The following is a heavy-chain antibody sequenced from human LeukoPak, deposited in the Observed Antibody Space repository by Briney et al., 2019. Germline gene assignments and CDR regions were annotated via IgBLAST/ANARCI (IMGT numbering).Heavy chain of an antibody. V-gene: IGHV3-33*06. D-gene: IGHD6-19*01. J-gene: IGHJ4*02. CDR1: GFTFSSYG. CDR2: IWYDGSNK. CDR3: AKDLSQQWLGYFDY. Sequence: GGSLRLSCAASGFTFSSYGMHWVRQAPGKGLEWVAVIWYDGSNKYYADSVKGRFTISRDNSKNTLYLQMNSLRAEDTAVYYCAKDLSQQWLGYFDYWSQGTLVTVSS.